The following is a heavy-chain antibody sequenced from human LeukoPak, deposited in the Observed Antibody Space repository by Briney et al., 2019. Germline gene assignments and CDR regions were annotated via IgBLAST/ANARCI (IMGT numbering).Heavy chain of an antibody. CDR2: IIPILGIA. D-gene: IGHD3-22*01. Sequence: SVKVSCKASGGTFSSYTISWVRQAPGQGLEWMGRIIPILGIANYAQKFQGRVTITADKSTSTACMELASLRSEDTAVYYCASTGPSSGGAFDIWGQGTMVTVSS. CDR3: ASTGPSSGGAFDI. J-gene: IGHJ3*02. V-gene: IGHV1-69*02. CDR1: GGTFSSYT.